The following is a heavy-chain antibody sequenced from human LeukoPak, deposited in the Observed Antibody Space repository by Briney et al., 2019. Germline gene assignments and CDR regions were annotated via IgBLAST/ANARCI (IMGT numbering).Heavy chain of an antibody. D-gene: IGHD3-10*01. J-gene: IGHJ6*02. V-gene: IGHV1-8*02. CDR1: GYTFSSYD. CDR3: ARGGWVNDDSGALFGMDV. Sequence: ASVKVSCKASGYTFSSYDINWVRQATGHGLEWMGRMNPNSGNTNYAQKFQGRVTMTRSTSTSTAYLELSSLRSDDTAVYYCARGGWVNDDSGALFGMDVWGQGTTVTVSS. CDR2: MNPNSGNT.